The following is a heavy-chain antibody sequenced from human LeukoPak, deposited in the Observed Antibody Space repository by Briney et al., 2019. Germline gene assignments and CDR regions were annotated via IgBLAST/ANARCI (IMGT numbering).Heavy chain of an antibody. CDR3: AGGAVAGTGDY. Sequence: PSETLSLTCNVSGGHIRSYLWAWIRQPPGKGLEWIGYIYYSGSTNYNPSLKSRVTISVDTSKNQFSLKLSSVTAADTAVYYCAGGAVAGTGDYWGQGTLVTVSS. J-gene: IGHJ4*02. CDR2: IYYSGST. CDR1: GGHIRSYL. V-gene: IGHV4-59*08. D-gene: IGHD6-19*01.